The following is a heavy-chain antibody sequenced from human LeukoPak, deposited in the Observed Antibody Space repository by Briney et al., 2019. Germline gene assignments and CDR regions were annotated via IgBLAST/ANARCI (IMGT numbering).Heavy chain of an antibody. CDR1: GYTFTGYY. CDR2: INPNSGGT. CDR3: ARTYYDILTGYYNDAFDI. D-gene: IGHD3-9*01. V-gene: IGHV1-2*02. Sequence: ASVKVSCKASGYTFTGYYMHWVRQTPGQGLEWMGWINPNSGGTNYAQKFQGRVTMTRDTSISTAYMELSRLRSDDTAVYYCARTYYDILTGYYNDAFDIWGQGTMVTVSS. J-gene: IGHJ3*02.